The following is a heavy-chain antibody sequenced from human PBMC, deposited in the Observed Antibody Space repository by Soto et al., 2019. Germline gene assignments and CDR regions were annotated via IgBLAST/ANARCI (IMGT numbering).Heavy chain of an antibody. CDR3: ARDLGYSGYDYSDY. V-gene: IGHV3-30-3*01. D-gene: IGHD5-12*01. Sequence: QVQLVESGGGVVQPGRSLRLSCAASGFTFSSYAMHWVRQAPGKGLEWVAVISYDGSNKYYADSVKGRFTISRDNSKNTLYLQMNRLRAEDTAVYYCARDLGYSGYDYSDYWGQGTLVTVSS. CDR2: ISYDGSNK. CDR1: GFTFSSYA. J-gene: IGHJ4*02.